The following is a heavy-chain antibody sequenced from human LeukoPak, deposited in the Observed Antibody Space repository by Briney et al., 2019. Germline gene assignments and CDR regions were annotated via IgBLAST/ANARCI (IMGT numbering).Heavy chain of an antibody. J-gene: IGHJ3*02. CDR1: GGTFSSFA. D-gene: IGHD7-27*01. CDR3: ARGISLAWGAFDI. V-gene: IGHV1-69*05. CDR2: IIPIFGTL. Sequence: SVKVSCKASGGTFSSFALSWVRQAPGQGLEWMGGIIPIFGTLHYAQKFQGRVTITTDASTSTACMELSSLRSEDTAVYYCARGISLAWGAFDIRGQGTMVTVSS.